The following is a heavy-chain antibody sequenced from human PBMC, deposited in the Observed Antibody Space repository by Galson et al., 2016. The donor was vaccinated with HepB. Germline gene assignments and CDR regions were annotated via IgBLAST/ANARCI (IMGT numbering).Heavy chain of an antibody. CDR3: ARAKEGRGYFDY. Sequence: LSLTCAVSGDSISNDRWWSWVRQPPGEGLEWIGEAYHSGGTNYRPSLKSRVTISVDKSKNQFSLKLTSVTAADTAVYYCARAKEGRGYFDYWGQGTLVTVAS. CDR1: GDSISNDRW. D-gene: IGHD3-10*01. CDR2: AYHSGGT. J-gene: IGHJ4*02. V-gene: IGHV4-4*02.